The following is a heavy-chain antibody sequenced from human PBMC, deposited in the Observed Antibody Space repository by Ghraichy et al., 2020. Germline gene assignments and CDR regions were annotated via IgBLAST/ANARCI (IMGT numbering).Heavy chain of an antibody. D-gene: IGHD1-1*01. CDR2: IYYSGST. V-gene: IGHV4-39*01. J-gene: IGHJ4*02. CDR1: GGSISDTSYY. Sequence: SETLSRTCAVSGGSISDTSYYWGWIRQPPGKGLEWIGTIYYSGSTYYNSSLKSRVTITVDTSKNQFSLKLSSVTAADTAVYYCARQRGSGNWAFDCWGQGTLVTVSS. CDR3: ARQRGSGNWAFDC.